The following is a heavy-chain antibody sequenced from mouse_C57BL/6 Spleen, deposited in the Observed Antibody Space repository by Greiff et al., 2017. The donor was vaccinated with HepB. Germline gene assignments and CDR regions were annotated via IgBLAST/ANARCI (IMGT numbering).Heavy chain of an antibody. Sequence: QVQLQQSGAELVKPGASVKMSCKASGYTFTSYWITGVKPRPGQGLEWIGDIYPGSGSTNYNEKFKSKATLTVDTSSSTAYMQLSSLTSEDSAVYYCARRDYPLWYFDVWGTGTTVTVSS. J-gene: IGHJ1*03. CDR1: GYTFTSYW. D-gene: IGHD2-4*01. V-gene: IGHV1-55*01. CDR3: ARRDYPLWYFDV. CDR2: IYPGSGST.